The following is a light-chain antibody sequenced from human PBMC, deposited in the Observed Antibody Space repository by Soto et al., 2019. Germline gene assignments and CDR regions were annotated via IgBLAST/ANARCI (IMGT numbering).Light chain of an antibody. Sequence: DIQMTQSPSTLSGSVGDRVTITCRASQTISSWLASYQQKPGKAPKLLIYKASTLKSGVPSRFSGSGSGTEFTLTISSLQPDDFATYYCQHYNSYSEAFGQGTKGDIK. CDR3: QHYNSYSEA. CDR1: QTISSW. V-gene: IGKV1-5*03. J-gene: IGKJ1*01. CDR2: KAS.